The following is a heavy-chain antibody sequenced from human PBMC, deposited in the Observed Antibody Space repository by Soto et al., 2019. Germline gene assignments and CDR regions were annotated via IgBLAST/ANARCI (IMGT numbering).Heavy chain of an antibody. CDR1: GFTFSGFD. D-gene: IGHD2-15*01. V-gene: IGHV3-13*01. CDR3: ARGQEVGAHFFDS. Sequence: GGSLRLSCEASGFTFSGFDMHWVRHPTGKGLEWVSTIGTAGDTYYAVPVKGRFTISRDNAKNSLSLQMNSLRAGDTAVYFCARGQEVGAHFFDSWGQGTQVTVSS. J-gene: IGHJ4*02. CDR2: IGTAGDT.